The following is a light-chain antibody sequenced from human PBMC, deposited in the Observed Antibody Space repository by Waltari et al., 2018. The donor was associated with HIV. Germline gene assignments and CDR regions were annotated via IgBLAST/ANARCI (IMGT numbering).Light chain of an antibody. CDR1: SSDVGGYNY. J-gene: IGLJ3*02. CDR2: EVT. Sequence: QSALIQLASFYGSPGQSVTISCTGTSSDVGGYNYVSWYQQHPGKAPKLMIFEVTKRPSGVPNRFSGSKSGNTASLTVSGLQADDEADYYCSSYTGYNDFLFGAGTKLTVL. V-gene: IGLV2-8*01. CDR3: SSYTGYNDFL.